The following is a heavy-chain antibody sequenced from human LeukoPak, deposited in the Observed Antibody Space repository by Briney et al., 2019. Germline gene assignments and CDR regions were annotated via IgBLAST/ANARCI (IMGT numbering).Heavy chain of an antibody. D-gene: IGHD4-17*01. CDR1: GFTFSSYW. Sequence: GGSLRLSCAASGFTFSSYWMHWVRQAPGKGLLWVSRINSDGSSTSYADSVRGRFTISRDNAKDTLYLQMNSLRAEDTAVYYCAKALKGGYGDITNPRGFDYWGQGTLVTVSS. V-gene: IGHV3-74*01. CDR2: INSDGSST. CDR3: AKALKGGYGDITNPRGFDY. J-gene: IGHJ4*02.